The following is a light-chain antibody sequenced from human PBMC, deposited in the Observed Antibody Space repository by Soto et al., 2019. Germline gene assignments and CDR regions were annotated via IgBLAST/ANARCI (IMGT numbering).Light chain of an antibody. CDR3: QQYRIWRT. CDR2: GAS. J-gene: IGKJ1*01. CDR1: ESVSTH. V-gene: IGKV3-15*01. Sequence: EIEMTQSPATLSLAPGQRVTLSCRASESVSTHLAWYQQKAGQAPRLLIYGASTRAGGIPGRLGGRWCGTEFTLTSSRMQAEDSAVYYCQQYRIWRTFGQGTKVDIK.